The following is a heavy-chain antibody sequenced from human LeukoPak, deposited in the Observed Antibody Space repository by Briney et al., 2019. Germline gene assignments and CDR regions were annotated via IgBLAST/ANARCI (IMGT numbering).Heavy chain of an antibody. CDR2: ISTYNGNT. CDR3: ARDFGYSYGYADY. V-gene: IGHV1-18*04. D-gene: IGHD5-18*01. J-gene: IGHJ4*02. Sequence: ASVKVSCKASGYTFTSYYMHWVRQAPGQGLEWMGWISTYNGNTNYAQKLQGRVSMTTDTSTSTAYMELRSLRSDDTALYYCARDFGYSYGYADYWGQGTLVTVSS. CDR1: GYTFTSYY.